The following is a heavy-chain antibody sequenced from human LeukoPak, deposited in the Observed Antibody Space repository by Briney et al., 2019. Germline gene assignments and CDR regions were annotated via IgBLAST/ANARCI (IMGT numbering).Heavy chain of an antibody. Sequence: GGTLRLSCAVSGFRLSICWVHWVCDAPGTGLLRVSRINREGTSTDHADSAKGRFSISRDHAKNTGSLQMNSLRAEDTAVYYCVTLTTAVNEHAFDMWGQGTMVTVSS. D-gene: IGHD4-23*01. CDR2: INREGTST. J-gene: IGHJ3*02. CDR1: GFRLSICW. CDR3: VTLTTAVNEHAFDM. V-gene: IGHV3-74*01.